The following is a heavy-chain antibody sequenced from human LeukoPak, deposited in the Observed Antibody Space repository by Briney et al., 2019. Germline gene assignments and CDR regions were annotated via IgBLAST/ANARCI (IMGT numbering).Heavy chain of an antibody. CDR2: IYPGDSDT. CDR3: AFGASNWDQFDY. Sequence: GESLKISCKGSGYRFTSHWIAWVRQMPGKGLEWMGIIYPGDSDTRYSPPFQGQVTISADASINTAYLRWSSLEASDTAMYFCAFGASNWDQFDYWGQGTLVTVSS. J-gene: IGHJ4*02. V-gene: IGHV5-51*01. D-gene: IGHD7-27*01. CDR1: GYRFTSHW.